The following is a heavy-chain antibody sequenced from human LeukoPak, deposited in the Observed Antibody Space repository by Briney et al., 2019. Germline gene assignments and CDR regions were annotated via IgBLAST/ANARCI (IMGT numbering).Heavy chain of an antibody. D-gene: IGHD5-24*01. CDR3: ARHRTDGYDDDAVDI. CDR1: GFTFSSYG. CDR2: ISYDGSNK. Sequence: PGGSLRLSCAASGFTFSSYGMHWVRQAPGKGLEWVAVISYDGSNKYYAGSVKGRFTISRDNAKNSLYLQMNSLRAEDTAVYYCARHRTDGYDDDAVDIWGQGTMVTVSS. J-gene: IGHJ3*02. V-gene: IGHV3-30*03.